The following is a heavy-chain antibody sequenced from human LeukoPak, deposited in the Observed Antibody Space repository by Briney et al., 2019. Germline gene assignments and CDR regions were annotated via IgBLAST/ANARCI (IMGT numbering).Heavy chain of an antibody. V-gene: IGHV3-30*03. CDR2: ISYDGSNK. CDR3: ATDYDYGDYVYAFDI. D-gene: IGHD4-17*01. J-gene: IGHJ3*02. Sequence: GGSLRLSCAASGFTFSSYGMHWVRQAPGKGLEWVAVISYDGSNKYYADSVKGRFTISRDNSKNTLYLQMNSLRAEDTAVYYCATDYDYGDYVYAFDIWGQGTMVTVSS. CDR1: GFTFSSYG.